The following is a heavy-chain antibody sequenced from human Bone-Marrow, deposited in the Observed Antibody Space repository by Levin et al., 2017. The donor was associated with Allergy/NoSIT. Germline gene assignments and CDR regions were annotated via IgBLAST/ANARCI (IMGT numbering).Heavy chain of an antibody. CDR1: GFTFSSYG. D-gene: IGHD6-13*01. CDR3: AIVPQRSSWFDS. V-gene: IGHV3-30*03. J-gene: IGHJ5*01. Sequence: LTGGSLRLSCAASGFTFSSYGMHWVRQAPGKGLEWVAVISYDGSNKYYADSVKGRFTISRDNSKNTLYLQMNSLRAEDTAVYYCAIVPQRSSWFDSWGQGTLVTVSS. CDR2: ISYDGSNK.